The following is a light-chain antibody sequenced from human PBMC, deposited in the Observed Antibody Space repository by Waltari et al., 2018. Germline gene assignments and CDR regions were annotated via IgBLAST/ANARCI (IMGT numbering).Light chain of an antibody. J-gene: IGKJ1*01. Sequence: EIVLTQSPGTLSLSPGERATLSCMASQSVSRTLAWYQQKPGQAPRLLIYDTSTWATGIPDRFSGSGSGTDFSLTISRLEPEDFAVYYCQKYGTLPATFGQGTKVQIK. CDR1: QSVSRT. CDR2: DTS. V-gene: IGKV3-20*01. CDR3: QKYGTLPAT.